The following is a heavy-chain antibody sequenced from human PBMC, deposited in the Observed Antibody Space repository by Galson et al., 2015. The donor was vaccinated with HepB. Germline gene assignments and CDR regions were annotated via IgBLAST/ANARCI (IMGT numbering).Heavy chain of an antibody. V-gene: IGHV1-69*10. CDR3: ARPRRPPVIESVGDAFDI. Sequence: SVKVSCKASGGSFSSFAISWVRQAPGQGLEWMGGIMPVFAIVNYAQKFQDRVTITADTSTRTTTAYMELSSLTADDTAVYYCARPRRPPVIESVGDAFDIWGQGTLVTVSS. J-gene: IGHJ3*02. CDR2: IMPVFAIV. CDR1: GGSFSSFA. D-gene: IGHD3-22*01.